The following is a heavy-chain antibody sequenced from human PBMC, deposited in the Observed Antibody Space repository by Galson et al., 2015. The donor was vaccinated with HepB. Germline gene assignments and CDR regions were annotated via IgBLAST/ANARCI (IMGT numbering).Heavy chain of an antibody. CDR2: INHRGNT. V-gene: IGHV4-34*01. CDR3: ARAYYGSGSYYHWFDP. D-gene: IGHD3-10*01. CDR1: GGSLNNYF. Sequence: LSLTCTVFGGSLNNYFWSWIRQSPGKGLEWIGEINHRGNTNYNPSVKSRVTMSVDTFKNEFSLKVTSLTAADTAVYYCARAYYGSGSYYHWFDPWGQETLVTVSS. J-gene: IGHJ5*02.